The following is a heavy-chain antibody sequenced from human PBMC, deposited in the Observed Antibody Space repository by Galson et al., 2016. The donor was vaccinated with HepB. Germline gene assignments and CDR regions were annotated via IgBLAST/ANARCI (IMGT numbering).Heavy chain of an antibody. CDR1: GFPFTRYS. CDR3: ARDPGEGDGGNWGAFDL. CDR2: ISSDGNTE. V-gene: IGHV3-30*03. Sequence: SLRLSCAASGFPFTRYSMHWVRQAPGKGLEWVSIISSDGNTEYYTDSVKGRFTISRDNARSLLYLQMYSLRVEDTAVYYCARDPGEGDGGNWGAFDLWGQGTVVTVSS. J-gene: IGHJ3*01. D-gene: IGHD4-23*01.